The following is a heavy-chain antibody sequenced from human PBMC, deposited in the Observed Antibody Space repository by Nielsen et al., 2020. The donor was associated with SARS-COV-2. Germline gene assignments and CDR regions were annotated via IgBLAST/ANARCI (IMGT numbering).Heavy chain of an antibody. J-gene: IGHJ6*02. CDR3: ATPSGGYCSSSSCLHGMDV. CDR1: GYTFTTYY. V-gene: IGHV1-46*01. Sequence: ASVKVSCKASGYTFTTYYMHWVRQALGQGLEWMGIINPSSGRTTYAEKFQGRVTMTRDTSTSTVHMELSSLTSEDTAVYYCATPSGGYCSSSSCLHGMDVWGQGTTVTVSS. D-gene: IGHD2-2*01. CDR2: INPSSGRT.